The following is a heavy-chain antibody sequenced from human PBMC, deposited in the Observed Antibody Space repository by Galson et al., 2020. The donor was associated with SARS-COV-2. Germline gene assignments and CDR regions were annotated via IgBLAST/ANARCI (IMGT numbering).Heavy chain of an antibody. V-gene: IGHV4-59*08. CDR2: IYYSGST. J-gene: IGHJ3*02. Sequence: SETLSLTCTVSGGTISSYYWSWIRQPPGKGLEWIGYIYYSGSTNYNPSPKSRVTISVDTSKNQFSLKLSSVTAADTAVYYCARHGALITIFGVVILPDAFDIWGQGTMVTVSS. CDR3: ARHGALITIFGVVILPDAFDI. D-gene: IGHD3-3*01. CDR1: GGTISSYY.